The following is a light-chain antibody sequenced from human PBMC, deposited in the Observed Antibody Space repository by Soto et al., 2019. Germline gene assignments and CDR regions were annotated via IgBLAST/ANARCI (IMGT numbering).Light chain of an antibody. V-gene: IGKV3-20*01. CDR3: QQYGSSPFT. CDR2: GAS. J-gene: IGKJ3*01. CDR1: QSVSSSY. Sequence: EIVLTQSPGTLSLSPGERATLSCRASQSVSSSYLAWYQQKPGEPPRLLIYGASSRATGLPARFSGSGSGTDFTLTISRLEPEDFAVYYCQQYGSSPFTFGPGTKVDIK.